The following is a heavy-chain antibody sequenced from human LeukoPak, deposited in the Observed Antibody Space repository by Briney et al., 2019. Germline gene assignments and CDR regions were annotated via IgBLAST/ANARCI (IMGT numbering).Heavy chain of an antibody. V-gene: IGHV3-7*01. D-gene: IGHD6-19*01. CDR2: IKPDGSEK. CDR1: GFTFSSHW. CDR3: ARDRGSSGWYEFDY. J-gene: IGHJ4*02. Sequence: PGGSLRLSCAASGFTFSSHWMSWVRQAPGKGLEWVASIKPDGSEKYYVDSVKGRFTISRDSAKSSLYLQMNTLRAEDTADYYCARDRGSSGWYEFDYWGQGTLVTVSS.